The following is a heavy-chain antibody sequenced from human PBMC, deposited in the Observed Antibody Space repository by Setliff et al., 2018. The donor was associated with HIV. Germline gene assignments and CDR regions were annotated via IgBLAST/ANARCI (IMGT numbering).Heavy chain of an antibody. CDR3: ARGEYNYGYGYDAFDI. CDR1: DSGTYY. Sequence: PSETLSLTCTASDSGTYYWSWIRQPAGKGLEWIGRVSSRGDTNYNPSLKSRVTMSVDTSKNQFSLKLSSVTAADTAVYYCARGEYNYGYGYDAFDIWGQGTMVTVSS. J-gene: IGHJ3*02. V-gene: IGHV4-4*07. CDR2: VSSRGDT. D-gene: IGHD3-10*01.